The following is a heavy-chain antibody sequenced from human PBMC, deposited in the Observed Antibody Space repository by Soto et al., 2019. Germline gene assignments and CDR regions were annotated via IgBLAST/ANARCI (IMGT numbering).Heavy chain of an antibody. CDR3: ARGVGLQSIAGPLYYYGMDV. CDR2: IIPIFGTA. V-gene: IGHV1-69*12. Sequence: QVQLVQSGAEVKKPGSSVKVSCKASGGTFSSYAISWVRQAPGQGLEWMGGIIPIFGTANYAQKFQGRVTITADESTSTAYMELRSLRSEDTAVYYCARGVGLQSIAGPLYYYGMDVWGQGTTVTVSS. J-gene: IGHJ6*02. D-gene: IGHD1-26*01. CDR1: GGTFSSYA.